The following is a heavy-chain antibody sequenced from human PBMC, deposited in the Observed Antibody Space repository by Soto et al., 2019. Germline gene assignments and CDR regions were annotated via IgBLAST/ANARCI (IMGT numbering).Heavy chain of an antibody. CDR1: GGSVSSGSYY. D-gene: IGHD6-13*01. Sequence: PSETLSLTCIVSGGSVSSGSYYWSWIRQPPGKGLEWIGYIYYSGSTNYNPSLKSRVTISVDTSKNQFSLKLSSVTAADTAVYYCARSLAAAANPFLRFDYWGQGTLVPV. CDR3: ARSLAAAANPFLRFDY. CDR2: IYYSGST. J-gene: IGHJ4*02. V-gene: IGHV4-61*01.